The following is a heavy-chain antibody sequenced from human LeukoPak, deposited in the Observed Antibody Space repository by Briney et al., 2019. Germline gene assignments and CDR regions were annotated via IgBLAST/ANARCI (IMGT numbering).Heavy chain of an antibody. Sequence: ASVKVSCKASGYTITRYYMHWVRQAPGQGLEWMGIINPSGGSTSYAQKFQGRVTMTRDTSTSTVYMELSSLRSEDTAVYYCARDLIAAAAGAVLYYFDYWGQGTLVTVSS. CDR3: ARDLIAAAAGAVLYYFDY. CDR1: GYTITRYY. CDR2: INPSGGST. V-gene: IGHV1-46*01. D-gene: IGHD6-13*01. J-gene: IGHJ4*02.